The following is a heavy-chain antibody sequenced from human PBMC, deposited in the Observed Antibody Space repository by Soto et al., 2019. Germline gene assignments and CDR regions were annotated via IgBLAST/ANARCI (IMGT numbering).Heavy chain of an antibody. Sequence: ASVKVSCKASGYTFTSYDINWVRQAAGQGLEWMGWMNPNSGNTGYAQKFQGRVTMTRNTSISTAYMELSSLRSEDTAVYYCARTYYYDSSGYWKFDPWGQGTLVTVSS. J-gene: IGHJ5*02. V-gene: IGHV1-8*01. D-gene: IGHD3-22*01. CDR2: MNPNSGNT. CDR1: GYTFTSYD. CDR3: ARTYYYDSSGYWKFDP.